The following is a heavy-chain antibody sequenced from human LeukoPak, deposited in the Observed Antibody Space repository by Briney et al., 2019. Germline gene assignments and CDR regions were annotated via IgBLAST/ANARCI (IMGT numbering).Heavy chain of an antibody. V-gene: IGHV4-59*08. CDR1: GGSISTYY. D-gene: IGHD1-26*01. J-gene: IGHJ4*02. CDR2: VYHSGTT. CDR3: ARHGGTLGYFDN. Sequence: PSETLSLTCTVPGGSISTYYWSWIRQPPGKGLEWIGYVYHSGTTNYNPSLKRRVTISADTSKNQFSLKVKSVTAADTAVYYCARHGGTLGYFDNWGQGTLATVSS.